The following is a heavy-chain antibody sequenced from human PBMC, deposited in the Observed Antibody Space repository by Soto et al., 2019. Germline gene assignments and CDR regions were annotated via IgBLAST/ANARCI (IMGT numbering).Heavy chain of an antibody. J-gene: IGHJ4*02. CDR2: IYSGGST. Sequence: GGSLRLSCAASGFTVSSNYMRWVRQAPGKGLEWVSVIYSGGSTYYADSVKGRFTSSRDNSKNTLYLQMNSLRAEDTAVYYCARTGIAVTGTIFDYWGQGTLVTVSS. CDR3: ARTGIAVTGTIFDY. CDR1: GFTVSSNY. D-gene: IGHD6-19*01. V-gene: IGHV3-53*01.